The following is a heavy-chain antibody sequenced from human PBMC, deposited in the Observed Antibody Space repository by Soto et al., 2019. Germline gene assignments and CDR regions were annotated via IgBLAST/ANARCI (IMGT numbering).Heavy chain of an antibody. J-gene: IGHJ4*02. CDR1: GFTVSNNY. CDR3: GPHPGGGGY. CDR2: IYSGGYT. Sequence: EVQLVESGGGLIQPGGSLRLSCAVSGFTVSNNYMSWVRQAPGKGLEGVSVIYSGGYTAYGDSVKGRFTISRDNSKNTPYLKIKSLRAAAPAVYSCGPHPGGGGYWGQGTLVTVSS. D-gene: IGHD3-10*01. V-gene: IGHV3-53*01.